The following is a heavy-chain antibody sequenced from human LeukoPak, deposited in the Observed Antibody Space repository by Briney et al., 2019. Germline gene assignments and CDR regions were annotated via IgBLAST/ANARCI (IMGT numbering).Heavy chain of an antibody. CDR1: GVSISSYY. V-gene: IGHV4-59*08. Sequence: SETLSLTCTVSGVSISSYYWSWIRQPPGKGLEWVGNIYYSGSTNYNPSLKSRVTISVDTSKNQFSLNLSSVTAADTAVYYCASALGYCSGGSCYDWFDPWGQGTLVTVSS. J-gene: IGHJ5*02. D-gene: IGHD2-15*01. CDR3: ASALGYCSGGSCYDWFDP. CDR2: IYYSGST.